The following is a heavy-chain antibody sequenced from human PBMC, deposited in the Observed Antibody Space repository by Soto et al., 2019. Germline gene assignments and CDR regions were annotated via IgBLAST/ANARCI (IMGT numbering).Heavy chain of an antibody. Sequence: PGGSLRLSCAASGFTFSSYAMHWVRQAPGKGLEWVAVISYDGSNKYYADSVKGRFTISRDNSKNTLYLQMNSLRAEDTAVYYCARDRRYYDFWSGYRLGYYGMDVWGQGTTVTVSS. CDR1: GFTFSSYA. D-gene: IGHD3-3*01. CDR2: ISYDGSNK. CDR3: ARDRRYYDFWSGYRLGYYGMDV. J-gene: IGHJ6*02. V-gene: IGHV3-30-3*01.